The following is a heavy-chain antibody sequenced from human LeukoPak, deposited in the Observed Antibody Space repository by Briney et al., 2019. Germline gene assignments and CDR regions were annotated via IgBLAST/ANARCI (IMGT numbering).Heavy chain of an antibody. CDR1: GGTFSSYA. CDR3: ARDRQVVPAAINYDWFDP. V-gene: IGHV1-69*01. J-gene: IGHJ5*02. Sequence: SVKVSCKASGGTFSSYAISWVRQAPGQGLEWMGGINPIFGTANYAQKFQGRVTITAAESTSTAYMELSSLRSEDTAVYYCARDRQVVPAAINYDWFDPWGQGTLVTVSS. CDR2: INPIFGTA. D-gene: IGHD2-2*02.